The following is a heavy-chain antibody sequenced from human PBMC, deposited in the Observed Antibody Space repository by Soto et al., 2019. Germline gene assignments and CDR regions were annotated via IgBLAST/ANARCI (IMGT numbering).Heavy chain of an antibody. CDR2: IYYSGST. Sequence: QVQLQESGPGLVKPSETLFLTCTVSGGSISSYYWSWIRQPPGKGLEWIGYIYYSGSTNYNPSLKSRVNISVDTSKNQFSLKLSSVTAADTAVYYCARRYGPGFDYWGQGTLVTVSS. J-gene: IGHJ4*02. D-gene: IGHD4-17*01. CDR1: GGSISSYY. CDR3: ARRYGPGFDY. V-gene: IGHV4-59*08.